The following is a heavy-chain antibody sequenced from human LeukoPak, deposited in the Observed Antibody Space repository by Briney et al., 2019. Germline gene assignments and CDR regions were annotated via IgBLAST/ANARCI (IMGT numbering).Heavy chain of an antibody. J-gene: IGHJ6*02. CDR1: GFTFRDYN. D-gene: IGHD4-23*01. Sequence: PGGSLRLSCAASGFTFRDYNMNWVRQAPGKGLEWVSYITDSGSTIHYADSVNGRFTISRDNAKNSLYLQMNSLRAEDSAVYYCARSIGLAGGGVDVWGRGTTVTVSS. CDR2: ITDSGSTI. CDR3: ARSIGLAGGGVDV. V-gene: IGHV3-11*01.